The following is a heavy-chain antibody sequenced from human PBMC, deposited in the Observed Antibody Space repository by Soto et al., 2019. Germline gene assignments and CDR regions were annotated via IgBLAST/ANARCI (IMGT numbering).Heavy chain of an antibody. J-gene: IGHJ4*01. V-gene: IGHV4-31*11. CDR3: ARTPLL. D-gene: IGHD1-26*01. Sequence: SWTLALACAVSGGCIRICVYYWSWIRQHPGKGLEWIGYIYYSGSTYYNPSLKSRVTISVDTSKNQFSLKLSSVTAADTAVYYCARTPLLWGHGTLVTVSS. CDR2: IYYSGST. CDR1: GGCIRICVYY.